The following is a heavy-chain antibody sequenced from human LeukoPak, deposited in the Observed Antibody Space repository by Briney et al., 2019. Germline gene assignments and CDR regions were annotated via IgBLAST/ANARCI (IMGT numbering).Heavy chain of an antibody. Sequence: SETLSLTCAVYGGSFSSYYWSWIRQPPGKGLEWIGEINHSGSTNYNPSLRSRVTISVDTSKNQFSLKLNSVTAADTAVYYCARRYGPWGQGTLVTVSS. D-gene: IGHD3-16*01. J-gene: IGHJ5*02. V-gene: IGHV4-34*01. CDR3: ARRYGP. CDR2: INHSGST. CDR1: GGSFSSYY.